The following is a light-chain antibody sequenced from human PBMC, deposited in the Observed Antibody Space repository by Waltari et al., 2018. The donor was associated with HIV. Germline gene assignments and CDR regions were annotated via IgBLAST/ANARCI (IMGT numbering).Light chain of an antibody. Sequence: DIVMTQTPDSLIVSPGERASINCRSNQSLLYSPNNKNFLVWYQQKPGQPPKLLIYLASSRESGVPARFSGSGSGTNFTLTISSLQPEDVATYFCQQYFSTPWTFGQGTKV. CDR3: QQYFSTPWT. J-gene: IGKJ1*01. CDR1: QSLLYSPNNKNF. CDR2: LAS. V-gene: IGKV4-1*01.